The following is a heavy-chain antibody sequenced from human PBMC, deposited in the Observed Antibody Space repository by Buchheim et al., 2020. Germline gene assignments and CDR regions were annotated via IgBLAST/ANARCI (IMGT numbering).Heavy chain of an antibody. CDR3: VREGRPNYYSYAMDV. D-gene: IGHD2-8*01. J-gene: IGHJ6*02. CDR1: GGPITSTSFH. V-gene: IGHV4-39*07. CDR2: VIHGGDT. Sequence: QLQLEESGPGLVKPSETLSLTCTVSGGPITSTSFHWGWVRQTPGQGLEWMGSVIHGGDTYYNPSLKSRITVSIDTSKKQFSLELRSLTAADTAVYYCVREGRPNYYSYAMDVWGQGTT.